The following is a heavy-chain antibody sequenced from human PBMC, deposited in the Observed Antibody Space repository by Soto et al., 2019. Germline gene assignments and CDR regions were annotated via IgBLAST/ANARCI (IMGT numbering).Heavy chain of an antibody. CDR3: VREIVGATTWFDP. V-gene: IGHV4-59*11. J-gene: IGHJ5*02. D-gene: IGHD1-26*01. Sequence: QVQLQESGPGLVKPSETLSLTCTVSGGSISPHYWHWIRQPPGKGLEWIGYVWHSGRTNYHSSLKSGVTISLDTSNNQFSLSLTSVTAADTAIYYCVREIVGATTWFDPWGQGNLVTVSS. CDR2: VWHSGRT. CDR1: GGSISPHY.